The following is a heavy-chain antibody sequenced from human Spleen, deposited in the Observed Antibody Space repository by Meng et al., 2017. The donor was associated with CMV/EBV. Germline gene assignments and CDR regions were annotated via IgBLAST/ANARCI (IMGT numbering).Heavy chain of an antibody. CDR1: GGTFSSYA. Sequence: SVKVSCKASGGTFSSYAISWVRQAPGQGLEWMGGIIPIFGTANYAQKFQGRVTITTDESTSTAYMELSSLRSEDTAVYYCARGGVVVVPAAINYDYWGQGTLVTVSS. D-gene: IGHD2-2*01. CDR3: ARGGVVVVPAAINYDY. V-gene: IGHV1-69*05. CDR2: IIPIFGTA. J-gene: IGHJ4*02.